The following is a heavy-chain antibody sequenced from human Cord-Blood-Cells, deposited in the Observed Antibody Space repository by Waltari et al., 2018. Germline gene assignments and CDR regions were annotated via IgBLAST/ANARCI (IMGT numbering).Heavy chain of an antibody. V-gene: IGHV4-34*01. Sequence: QVQLQQWGAGLLKPSETLSLTCAVYGGSFSGYYWSWIRQPPGKGLEWIGEINHSGSTNYNPSLKSRVTISVDTSKNQFSLKLSSVTAADTAVYYCASRSSSIAARPDYWGQGTLVTVSS. CDR3: ASRSSSIAARPDY. CDR2: INHSGST. D-gene: IGHD6-6*01. J-gene: IGHJ4*02. CDR1: GGSFSGYY.